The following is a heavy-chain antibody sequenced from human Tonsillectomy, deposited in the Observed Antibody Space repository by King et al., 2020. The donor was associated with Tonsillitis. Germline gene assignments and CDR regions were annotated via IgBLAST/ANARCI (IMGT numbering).Heavy chain of an antibody. V-gene: IGHV3-30*18. Sequence: QLVQSGGGVVQPGRPLRLSCAASGFTFSSYGMHWVRQAPGKGLEWVAVISYDGSNKYYADSVKGRFTISRDNSKNTLYLQMNSLRAEDTAVYYCAKSSNYRYYFDYWGQGTLVTVSS. D-gene: IGHD4-11*01. CDR3: AKSSNYRYYFDY. J-gene: IGHJ4*02. CDR1: GFTFSSYG. CDR2: ISYDGSNK.